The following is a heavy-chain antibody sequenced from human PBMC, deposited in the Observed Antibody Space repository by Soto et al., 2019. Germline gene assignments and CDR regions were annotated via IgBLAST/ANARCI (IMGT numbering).Heavy chain of an antibody. J-gene: IGHJ1*01. CDR2: ISYDGSNK. CDR1: GFTFSSYA. CDR3: AEDPFQH. V-gene: IGHV3-30-3*01. Sequence: QVQLVESGGGVVQPGRSLRLSCAASGFTFSSYAMHWVRQAPGKGLGWVAVISYDGSNKYYADSVKGRFTISRDNSKNTLYLQMNSLRAEDTAVYYCAEDPFQHWGQGTLVTVSS.